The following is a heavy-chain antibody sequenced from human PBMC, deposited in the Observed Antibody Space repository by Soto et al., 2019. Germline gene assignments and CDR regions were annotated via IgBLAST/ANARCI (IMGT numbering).Heavy chain of an antibody. V-gene: IGHV4-61*01. J-gene: IGHJ1*01. CDR1: GDSVSGGSFY. CDR3: VRLVCFGGDEDC. Sequence: HVQLQESGPGLVKPSETLCLSCAVSGDSVSGGSFYWSWIRQPPGKGLEWIGYIYFTGSTNYNPSLKSRVTMSVDTSKNQFSLNLMSVTAADTAIYYCVRLVCFGGDEDCWGQRISVAVSS. CDR2: IYFTGST. D-gene: IGHD2-21*02.